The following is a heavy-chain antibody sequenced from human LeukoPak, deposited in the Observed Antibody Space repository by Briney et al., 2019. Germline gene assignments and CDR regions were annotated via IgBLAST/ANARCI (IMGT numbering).Heavy chain of an antibody. D-gene: IGHD1-26*01. CDR3: AKDKSFSGYSVY. Sequence: HTGGSLRLSCAASGITFSSYGMSWVRQAPGKGLEWVSSISSTGGTTYYADSVKGRFTIPRDNSKNTLYLQVNSLRAEDTAVYYCAKDKSFSGYSVYWGQGTPVTVSS. CDR1: GITFSSYG. CDR2: ISSTGGTT. J-gene: IGHJ4*02. V-gene: IGHV3-23*01.